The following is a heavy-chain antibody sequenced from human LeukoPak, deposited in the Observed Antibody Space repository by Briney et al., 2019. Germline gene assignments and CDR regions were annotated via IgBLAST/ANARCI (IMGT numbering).Heavy chain of an antibody. Sequence: GGSLRLSCAASGFTFSSYGMHWVRQAPGKGLEWVVVISYDGFNKHYGDSVKGRFTISRDNSKNTLYLQMNSLRAEDTAVYYCAKDRYCSGGTCSGGMDVWGQGTTVTVSS. CDR3: AKDRYCSGGTCSGGMDV. J-gene: IGHJ6*02. CDR2: ISYDGFNK. CDR1: GFTFSSYG. V-gene: IGHV3-30*18. D-gene: IGHD2-15*01.